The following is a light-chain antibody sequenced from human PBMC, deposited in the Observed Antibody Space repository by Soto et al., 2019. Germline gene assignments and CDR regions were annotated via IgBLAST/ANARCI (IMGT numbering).Light chain of an antibody. Sequence: QPVLTQPASVSGSPGQSITISCTGTSSDVGGYNFVSWYQQHPGKAPKLIIYEVSNRPSGVSDRFSGSKSAITASLTISGLQAEDEADYYCSSYTASSLYVFGTGTKVTVL. CDR1: SSDVGGYNF. CDR3: SSYTASSLYV. CDR2: EVS. V-gene: IGLV2-14*01. J-gene: IGLJ1*01.